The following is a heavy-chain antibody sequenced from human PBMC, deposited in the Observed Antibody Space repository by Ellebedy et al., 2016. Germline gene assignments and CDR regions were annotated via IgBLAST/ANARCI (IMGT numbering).Heavy chain of an antibody. CDR1: GYTFTSYG. CDR3: ARVGYDILTESYDAFDI. J-gene: IGHJ3*02. CDR2: ISAYNGNT. V-gene: IGHV1-18*01. D-gene: IGHD3-9*01. Sequence: ASVKVSXKASGYTFTSYGISWVRQPPGQGLEWMGWISAYNGNTNYAQKFQGRVTITRDTSASTAYMELSSLRSEDTAVYYCARVGYDILTESYDAFDIWGQGTMVTVSS.